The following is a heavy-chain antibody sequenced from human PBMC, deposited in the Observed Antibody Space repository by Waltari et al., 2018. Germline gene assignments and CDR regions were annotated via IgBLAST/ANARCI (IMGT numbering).Heavy chain of an antibody. J-gene: IGHJ4*02. D-gene: IGHD4-17*01. V-gene: IGHV3-30-3*01. CDR2: ISYDGSNK. Sequence: QVQLVESGGGVVQPGRSLRLSCAASGFTFSSYAMHWVRQAPGKGLEWVAVISYDGSNKYYAESVKGRFTISRDNSKNTLYLQMNSLRAEDTAVYYCAREGHYGDYFDYWGQGTLVTVSS. CDR3: AREGHYGDYFDY. CDR1: GFTFSSYA.